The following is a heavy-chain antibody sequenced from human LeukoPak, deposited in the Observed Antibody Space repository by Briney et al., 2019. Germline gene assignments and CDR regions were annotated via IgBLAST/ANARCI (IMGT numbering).Heavy chain of an antibody. J-gene: IGHJ4*02. CDR3: ARDDFWSGYYCD. V-gene: IGHV1-2*02. D-gene: IGHD3-3*01. CDR2: INPNSGGT. CDR1: GYTFTGYY. Sequence: ASVKVSCKASGYTFTGYYMHWVRQAPGQGLEWMGWINPNSGGTNYAQKFQGRATMTRDTSISTAYMELSRLRSDDTAVYYCARDDFWSGYYCDWGQGTLVTVSS.